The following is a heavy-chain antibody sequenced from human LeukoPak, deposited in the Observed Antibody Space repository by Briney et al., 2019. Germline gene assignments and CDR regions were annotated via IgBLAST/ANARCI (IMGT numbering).Heavy chain of an antibody. CDR1: GGSVINYF. V-gene: IGHV4-59*02. D-gene: IGHD6-13*01. J-gene: IGHJ5*02. CDR2: IYNSGST. CDR3: AKAVAAAGRFGFDP. Sequence: SETLSLTCTVSGGSVINYFWSWIRQPPGKGLEWIGYIYNSGSTNYNPSLQSRVTISVDTSKNQFSLRLTSVTAADTAVYYCAKAVAAAGRFGFDPWGQGTLVTVSS.